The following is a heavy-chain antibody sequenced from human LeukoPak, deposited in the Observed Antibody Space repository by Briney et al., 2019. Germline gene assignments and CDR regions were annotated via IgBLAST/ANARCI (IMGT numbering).Heavy chain of an antibody. D-gene: IGHD4-17*01. CDR3: ARDYGDYLSYFDY. CDR1: GGSVSSGSYY. CDR2: IYYSGST. Sequence: SETLSLTCTVSGGSVSSGSYYWSWIRQPPGKGLEWIGYIYYSGSTNYNPSLKSRVTISVDTSKNQFSLKLSSVTAADTAVYYCARDYGDYLSYFDYWGQGTLVTASS. V-gene: IGHV4-61*01. J-gene: IGHJ4*02.